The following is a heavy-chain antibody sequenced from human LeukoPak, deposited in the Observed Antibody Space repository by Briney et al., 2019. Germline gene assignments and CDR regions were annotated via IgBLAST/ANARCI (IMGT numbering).Heavy chain of an antibody. CDR1: GYTFTSYD. Sequence: GASVKVSCKASGYTFTSYDINWVRQAPGQGLEWMGWMNPNSGNTVYAQKCQGRVTITRNTSISTAYMELSSLRSEDTAVYYCARVGRDPWDQLLWEDSDAFDIWGQGTMVTVSS. D-gene: IGHD2-2*01. V-gene: IGHV1-8*03. CDR3: ARVGRDPWDQLLWEDSDAFDI. J-gene: IGHJ3*02. CDR2: MNPNSGNT.